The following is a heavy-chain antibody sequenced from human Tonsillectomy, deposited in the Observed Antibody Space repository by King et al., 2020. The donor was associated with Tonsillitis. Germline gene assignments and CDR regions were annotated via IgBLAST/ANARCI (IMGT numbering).Heavy chain of an antibody. J-gene: IGHJ6*03. V-gene: IGHV3-9*01. Sequence: QLVQSGGGLVQPGRSLRLSCAASGFTFDDYAMHWVRQGPGKGLEWVSGISWNSGSIGYADSVRGRFTISRDNAQKSLYLQMNSLRPEDTALYYCAKVGYSGSYRMYYYMDVWGKGTTVTVSS. CDR1: GFTFDDYA. CDR2: ISWNSGSI. D-gene: IGHD1-26*01. CDR3: AKVGYSGSYRMYYYMDV.